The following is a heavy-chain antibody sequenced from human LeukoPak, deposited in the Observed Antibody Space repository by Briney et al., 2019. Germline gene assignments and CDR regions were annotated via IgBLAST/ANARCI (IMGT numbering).Heavy chain of an antibody. D-gene: IGHD3-10*01. V-gene: IGHV4-39*01. Sequence: SETLSLTCTVSGGSISSSSFYWGWIRQLPGKGLEWIGSIYYSGSTYYNPSLKSRVTISVDTSKNQFSLKLSSVTAADTAVYYCARRLTMVRGIISFAYFDYWGQGTLVTVSS. CDR1: GGSISSSSFY. CDR3: ARRLTMVRGIISFAYFDY. J-gene: IGHJ4*02. CDR2: IYYSGST.